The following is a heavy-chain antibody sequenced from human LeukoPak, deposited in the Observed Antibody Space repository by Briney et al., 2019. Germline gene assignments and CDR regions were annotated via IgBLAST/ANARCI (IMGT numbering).Heavy chain of an antibody. CDR1: GGSITNYY. J-gene: IGHJ4*02. Sequence: SETLSLTCTVSGGSITNYYWSWIRQPPGKGLEWIGYIHYSGSTKYKSSLKSRVTISVDTSKNQFSLKLNSVTAADTAVYYCARHCSGGSCYRKYYFDYWGQGTLVTVSS. V-gene: IGHV4-59*01. D-gene: IGHD2-15*01. CDR3: ARHCSGGSCYRKYYFDY. CDR2: IHYSGST.